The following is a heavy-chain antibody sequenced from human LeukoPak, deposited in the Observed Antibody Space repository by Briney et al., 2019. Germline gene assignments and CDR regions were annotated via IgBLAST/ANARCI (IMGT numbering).Heavy chain of an antibody. D-gene: IGHD3-22*01. CDR3: ARDLDRNWFDP. J-gene: IGHJ5*02. CDR2: MNPNSGNT. Sequence: ASVKVSCRASGYTFTSYDINWVRQATGQGLEWMGWMNPNSGNTGYAQKFQGRVTITRNTSISTAYMELSSLRSEDTAVYYCARDLDRNWFDPWGQGTPVTVSS. V-gene: IGHV1-8*01. CDR1: GYTFTSYD.